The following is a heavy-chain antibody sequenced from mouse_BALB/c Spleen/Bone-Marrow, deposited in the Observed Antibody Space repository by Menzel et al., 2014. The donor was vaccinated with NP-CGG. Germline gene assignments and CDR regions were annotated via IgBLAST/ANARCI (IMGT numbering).Heavy chain of an antibody. CDR2: IWSDGST. CDR3: ATSLLRPATDY. CDR1: GFSLTTYV. D-gene: IGHD1-2*01. Sequence: QVQLKESGPGLVAPSQSLSIPCTVSGFSLTTYVLHWVRQPPGKALEWLVVIWSDGSTTYNSALKSRLSISKDNSKSQVFLKMSSLQTDDTAMYYCATSLLRPATDYWGQGTSVTVSS. V-gene: IGHV2-6*02. J-gene: IGHJ4*01.